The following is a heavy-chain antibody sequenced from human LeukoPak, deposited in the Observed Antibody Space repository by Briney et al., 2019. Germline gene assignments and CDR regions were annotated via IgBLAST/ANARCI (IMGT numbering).Heavy chain of an antibody. CDR3: ARPHSSGWYLGLWL. Sequence: VSVKVSCKASGYSFTSYGISWVRQAPGQGLEWMGWISTYNGNTNYAQKLQGRVTMATDTSTTTAYMELRSLTSDDTAVYYCARPHSSGWYLGLWLWGQGTLVTVSS. CDR2: ISTYNGNT. V-gene: IGHV1-18*01. D-gene: IGHD6-19*01. CDR1: GYSFTSYG. J-gene: IGHJ4*02.